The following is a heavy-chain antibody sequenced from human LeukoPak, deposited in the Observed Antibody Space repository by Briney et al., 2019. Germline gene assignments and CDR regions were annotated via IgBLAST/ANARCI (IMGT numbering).Heavy chain of an antibody. CDR3: ARAGENYYDSSGDFDY. D-gene: IGHD3-22*01. J-gene: IGHJ4*02. Sequence: SVKVSCKASGYTFTSYAMNWVRQAPGQGLEWMGGIIPIFGTANYAQKFQGRVTITADKSASTAYMELSSLRSEDTAVYYCARAGENYYDSSGDFDYWGQGTLVTVSS. CDR1: GYTFTSYA. CDR2: IIPIFGTA. V-gene: IGHV1-69*06.